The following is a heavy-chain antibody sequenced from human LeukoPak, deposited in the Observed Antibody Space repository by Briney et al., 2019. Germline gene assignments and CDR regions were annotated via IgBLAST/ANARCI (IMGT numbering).Heavy chain of an antibody. CDR2: ISGSGGST. CDR3: AKSIVVVVAAVDY. CDR1: GFTFSSYA. V-gene: IGHV3-23*01. D-gene: IGHD2-15*01. Sequence: GGSLRLSCAASGFTFSSYAMSWVRQAPGKGLEWVSAISGSGGSTYYADSVKGRFAVSRDNSKNTLYLQMNSLRAEDTAVYYCAKSIVVVVAAVDYWGQGTLVTVSS. J-gene: IGHJ4*02.